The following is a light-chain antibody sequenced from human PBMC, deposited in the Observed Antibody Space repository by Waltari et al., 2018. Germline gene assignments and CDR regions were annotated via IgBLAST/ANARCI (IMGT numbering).Light chain of an antibody. J-gene: IGLJ2*01. CDR3: SSYAGSSKGV. CDR1: SSDVGNYTR. Sequence: QSALTQPASVSGSPGQSLTISCPGTSSDVGNYTRVSWYHQHPGKAPKLMIYAVSKRPSGVSDRFSGSKSGDMASLTISGLQPEDEAEYFCSSYAGSSKGVFGGGTKVTVL. CDR2: AVS. V-gene: IGLV2-23*02.